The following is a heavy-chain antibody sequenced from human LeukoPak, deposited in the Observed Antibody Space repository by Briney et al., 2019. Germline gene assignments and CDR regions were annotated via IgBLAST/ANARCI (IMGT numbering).Heavy chain of an antibody. CDR2: ISSSGSSI. D-gene: IGHD2-8*02. Sequence: GGSLRLSCAASGFTFSDYYMNWIRRAPGKGLEWDSYISSSGSSIYYADSVKGRFTISRDNAKKSVYLQMNSLRADDTAVYYCAREGVHWYRYFDYWGQGTLVTVSS. V-gene: IGHV3-11*04. CDR1: GFTFSDYY. J-gene: IGHJ4*02. CDR3: AREGVHWYRYFDY.